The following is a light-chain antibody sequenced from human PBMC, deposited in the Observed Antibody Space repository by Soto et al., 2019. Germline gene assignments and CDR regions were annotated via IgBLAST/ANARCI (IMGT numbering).Light chain of an antibody. V-gene: IGLV2-14*01. CDR2: EVT. Sequence: QSVLTQPASVSGSPGQSIIISCTGTSSDVGGYDYVSWYQQLPGKAPKVIIYEVTNRPSGVSDRFSGSKSGNTASLTISGLQADDEGDYYCTSYRSSTTPVVFGGGTKLTVL. CDR3: TSYRSSTTPVV. CDR1: SSDVGGYDY. J-gene: IGLJ2*01.